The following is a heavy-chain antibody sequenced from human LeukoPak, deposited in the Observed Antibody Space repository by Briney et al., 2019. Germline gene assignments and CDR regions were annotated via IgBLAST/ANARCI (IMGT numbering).Heavy chain of an antibody. J-gene: IGHJ4*01. D-gene: IGHD1-14*01. CDR2: ISGNGET. CDR3: AKASWVSSTDAYR. Sequence: GGSLRLSRAASGLSYSRFAMSWVRQGAARGLEWVSSISGNGETFYADSVKGRFTLTSDRYKNTVYLQLNNLRVEDTAIYFCAKASWVSSTDAYRWGQGTLVTVSS. V-gene: IGHV3-23*01. CDR1: GLSYSRFA.